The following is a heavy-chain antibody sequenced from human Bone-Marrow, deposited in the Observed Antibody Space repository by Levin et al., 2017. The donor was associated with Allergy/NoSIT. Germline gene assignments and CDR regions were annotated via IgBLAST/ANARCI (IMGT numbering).Heavy chain of an antibody. V-gene: IGHV1-2*02. Sequence: ASVKVSCKASGYTFTGYYMHWVRQAPGQGLEWMGWINPNSGGTNYAQKFQGRVTMTRDTSISTAYMELSRLRSDDTAVYYCAREGGVCSGGSCYQRWGQGTLVTVSS. CDR3: AREGGVCSGGSCYQR. CDR2: INPNSGGT. J-gene: IGHJ4*02. CDR1: GYTFTGYY. D-gene: IGHD2-15*01.